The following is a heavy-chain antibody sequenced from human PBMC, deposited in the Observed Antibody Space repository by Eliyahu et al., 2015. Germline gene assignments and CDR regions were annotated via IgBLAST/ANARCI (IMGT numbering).Heavy chain of an antibody. Sequence: DVQVVQSGAEVAKPGESLXIFCKGSGYSFTNHWIGWVRQMPGKGLEWMGIIYPGDSDTRYSPSFQGQVTISVDKSITTAYLQWSNLKTSDTAMYYCARHSGSSQTWDYWGQGTLVTVSS. V-gene: IGHV5-51*01. CDR2: IYPGDSDT. CDR3: ARHSGSSQTWDY. CDR1: GYSFTNHW. J-gene: IGHJ4*02. D-gene: IGHD1-26*01.